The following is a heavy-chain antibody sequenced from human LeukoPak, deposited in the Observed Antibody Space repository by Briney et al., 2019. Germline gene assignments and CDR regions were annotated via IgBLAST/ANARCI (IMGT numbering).Heavy chain of an antibody. CDR1: TFTASGTC. CDR3: ARDGGSGTYYDSYNYYGMDV. J-gene: IGHJ6*02. Sequence: GGSLRLSCAASTFTASGTCMSWVRQAPGKGLEGVSFIFSGDNTYYADSVKGRFTISRDNSKNTLYLQMNSLRAEDTAVYFCARDGGSGTYYDSYNYYGMDVWGQGTTVTVSS. V-gene: IGHV3-66*01. D-gene: IGHD3-10*01. CDR2: IFSGDNT.